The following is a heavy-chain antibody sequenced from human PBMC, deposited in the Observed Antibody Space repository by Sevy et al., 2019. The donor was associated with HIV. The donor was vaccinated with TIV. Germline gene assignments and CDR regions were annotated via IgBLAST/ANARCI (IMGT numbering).Heavy chain of an antibody. V-gene: IGHV3-20*04. CDR1: GFTFDDYG. CDR3: ARDYGHYVGTAGY. CDR2: INWNGGSS. D-gene: IGHD4-17*01. J-gene: IGHJ4*02. Sequence: GESLKISCAASGFTFDDYGMSWVRQAPGKGLEWVSGINWNGGSSGYADSVKGRFTISRDNAKNSLYLQMNSLRAEDTALYYCARDYGHYVGTAGYWGQGTLVTVSS.